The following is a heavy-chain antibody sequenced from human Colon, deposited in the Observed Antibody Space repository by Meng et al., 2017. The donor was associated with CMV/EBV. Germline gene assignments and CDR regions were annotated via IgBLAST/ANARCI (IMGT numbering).Heavy chain of an antibody. CDR1: GFTFSVHA. V-gene: IGHV3-48*03. CDR2: ISRSGDII. D-gene: IGHD2-2*02. Sequence: GESLKISCTAAGFTFSVHAMSWVRQAPGKGLEWVSYISRSGDIIYDADSLKGRFTISRDNTKNSLYLQMNSLRAEDTGIYYCVRTAYCSSTSCYSHFGMDVWGQGTTVTVSS. J-gene: IGHJ6*02. CDR3: VRTAYCSSTSCYSHFGMDV.